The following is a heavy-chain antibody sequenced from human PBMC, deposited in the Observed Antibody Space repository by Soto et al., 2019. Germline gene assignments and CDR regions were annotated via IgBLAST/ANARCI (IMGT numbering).Heavy chain of an antibody. CDR1: GFTFSSYG. J-gene: IGHJ4*02. Sequence: VQLVESGGGVVQPGRSLRLSCAASGFTFSSYGMHWVRQAPGKGLEWVSAISGSGGSTYYADSVKGRFTISRDNSKNTLDLQMNSLRAEDTAVYYCAKHSIAAAGTHFDYWGQGTLVTVSS. D-gene: IGHD6-13*01. V-gene: IGHV3-23*04. CDR2: ISGSGGST. CDR3: AKHSIAAAGTHFDY.